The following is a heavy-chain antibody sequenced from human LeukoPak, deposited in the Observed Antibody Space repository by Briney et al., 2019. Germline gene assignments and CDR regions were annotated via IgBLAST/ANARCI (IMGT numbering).Heavy chain of an antibody. CDR3: ARDRSYMVDY. CDR2: INEDGSVK. CDR1: GFTFSNYW. Sequence: GGSLRLSCAASGFTFSNYWMTWVRQAPGKGLEWVANINEDGSVKYCVDSVKGRFTISRDNAKNTLYLQMNSLRAEDTAVYYCARDRSYMVDYWGQGTLVTVSS. D-gene: IGHD3-10*01. J-gene: IGHJ4*02. V-gene: IGHV3-7*01.